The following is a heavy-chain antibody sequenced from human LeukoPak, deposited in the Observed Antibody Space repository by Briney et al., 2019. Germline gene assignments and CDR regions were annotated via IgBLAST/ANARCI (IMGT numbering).Heavy chain of an antibody. Sequence: PGGSLRLSCAASAFSLNAYNMSWVRQAPGKGLEWVANIKQDGSEKYYVDSVKGRFTISRDNAKNSLYLQMNSLRAEDTAVYYCARDRAGSGWYFDYWGQGTLVTVSS. V-gene: IGHV3-7*01. CDR1: AFSLNAYN. J-gene: IGHJ4*02. CDR3: ARDRAGSGWYFDY. CDR2: IKQDGSEK. D-gene: IGHD6-19*01.